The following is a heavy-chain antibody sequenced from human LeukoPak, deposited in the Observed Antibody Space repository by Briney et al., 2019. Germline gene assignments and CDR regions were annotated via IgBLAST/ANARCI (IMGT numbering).Heavy chain of an antibody. CDR2: IYPGDSDT. CDR3: ARHVVSYDYVSLGFDY. V-gene: IGHV5-51*01. CDR1: GYSFTSYW. D-gene: IGHD3-16*01. J-gene: IGHJ4*02. Sequence: GESLKISCKGSGYSFTSYWIGWVRQMPGKGLEWMGIIYPGDSDTRYSPSFQGQVTISADKSISTAYLQWSSLKASDTAMYYCARHVVSYDYVSLGFDYWGQGTLVTVSS.